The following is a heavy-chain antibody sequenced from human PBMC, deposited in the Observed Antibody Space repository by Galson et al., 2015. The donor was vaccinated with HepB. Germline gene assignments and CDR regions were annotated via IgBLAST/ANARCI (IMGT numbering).Heavy chain of an antibody. CDR3: VFLRGNDLKPLDY. CDR2: ISSESTTI. J-gene: IGHJ4*02. Sequence: SLRLSCAASTFIFTTYSMNWVRQAPGKGLEWISYISSESTTIYYADSVKGRFTISRDNAKNSLYLQMSSLRVEDTAVYYCVFLRGNDLKPLDYWGQGTLVTVSS. D-gene: IGHD4-23*01. V-gene: IGHV3-48*04. CDR1: TFIFTTYS.